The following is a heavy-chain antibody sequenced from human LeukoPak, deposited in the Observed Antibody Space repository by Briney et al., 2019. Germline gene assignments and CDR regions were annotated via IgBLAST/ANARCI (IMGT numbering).Heavy chain of an antibody. CDR3: AKIQVTTYFLDAFDI. CDR1: GGSISSYY. D-gene: IGHD4-11*01. Sequence: SETLSPTCTVSGGSISSYYWSWIRQPPGKGLEWIGYIYCSGSTNYNPSLKSRVTVSVDTSKNQFSLKLSSVTAADTAVYYCAKIQVTTYFLDAFDIWGQGTMVTVSS. CDR2: IYCSGST. V-gene: IGHV4-59*01. J-gene: IGHJ3*02.